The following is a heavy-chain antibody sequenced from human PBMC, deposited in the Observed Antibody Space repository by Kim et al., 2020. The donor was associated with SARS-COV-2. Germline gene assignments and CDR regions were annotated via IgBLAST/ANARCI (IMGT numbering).Heavy chain of an antibody. J-gene: IGHJ4*02. V-gene: IGHV4-34*01. CDR1: GGSFSGYY. CDR2: INHSGST. CDR3: ARGDSYGLGY. D-gene: IGHD5-18*01. Sequence: SETLSLTCAVYGGSFSGYYWSWIRQPPGKGLEWIGEINHSGSTNYNPSLKSRVTISVDTSKNQFSLKLSSLTAADTAVYYCARGDSYGLGYWGQGTLVTVSS.